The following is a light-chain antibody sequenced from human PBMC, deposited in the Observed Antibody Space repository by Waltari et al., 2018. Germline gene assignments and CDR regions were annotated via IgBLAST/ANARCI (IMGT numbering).Light chain of an antibody. CDR2: GDD. J-gene: IGLJ2*01. CDR1: NSNIGRHA. CDR3: SAWDDSLNGPI. V-gene: IGLV1-44*01. Sequence: QSVLIQPPSASGTPGQRVTLSCSGSNSNIGRHAITWYQQLPGTAPKLLMSGDDQRPSGVPDRFSGSKSGTSASLAISGLQSEDEADYYCSAWDDSLNGPIFGGGTKLTVL.